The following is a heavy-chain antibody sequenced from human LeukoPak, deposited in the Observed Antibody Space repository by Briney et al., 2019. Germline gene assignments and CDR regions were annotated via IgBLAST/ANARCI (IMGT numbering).Heavy chain of an antibody. J-gene: IGHJ5*02. CDR2: IRYDGSNK. V-gene: IGHV3-30*02. CDR3: AKAYTAMVTWFDP. D-gene: IGHD5-18*01. Sequence: GGSLRLSCAASGFTFSNYGMHWVRQAPGKGLEWVAFIRYDGSNKYYADSVKGRFTISRDNSKNTLYLQMNSLRAEDTAVYYCAKAYTAMVTWFDPWGQGTLVTVSS. CDR1: GFTFSNYG.